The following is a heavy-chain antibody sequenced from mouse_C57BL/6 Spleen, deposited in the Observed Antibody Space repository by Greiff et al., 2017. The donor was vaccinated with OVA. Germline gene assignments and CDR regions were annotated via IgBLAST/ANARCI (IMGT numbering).Heavy chain of an antibody. D-gene: IGHD1-1*01. CDR1: GFTFSDYY. J-gene: IGHJ1*03. V-gene: IGHV5-12*01. CDR2: ISNGGGST. CDR3: ARRPFYGSSYFDV. Sequence: EVQLVESGGGLVQPGGSLKLSCAASGFTFSDYYMYWVRQTPEKRLEWVAYISNGGGSTYYPDTVKGRFTISRDNAKNTLYLQMSRLKSEDTAMYYCARRPFYGSSYFDVWGTGTTVTVSS.